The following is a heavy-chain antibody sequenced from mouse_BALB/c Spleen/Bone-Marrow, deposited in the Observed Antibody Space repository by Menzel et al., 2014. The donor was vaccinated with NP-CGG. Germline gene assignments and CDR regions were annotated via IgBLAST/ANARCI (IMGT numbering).Heavy chain of an antibody. Sequence: VQLQQSGSVLVRPGASVKLSCKASGYTFTNSWIHWAKQRPGQGLEWIGEIHPNSGNTNYNEKFKGKATLTAVISSSTAYVDLSSLTSEDSAVYYCARHHRYAYYFDYWGQGTTLTVSS. CDR3: ARHHRYAYYFDY. J-gene: IGHJ2*01. V-gene: IGHV1S130*01. D-gene: IGHD2-14*01. CDR1: GYTFTNSW. CDR2: IHPNSGNT.